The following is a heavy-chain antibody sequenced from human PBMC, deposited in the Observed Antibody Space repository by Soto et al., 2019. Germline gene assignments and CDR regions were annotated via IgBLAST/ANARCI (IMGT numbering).Heavy chain of an antibody. D-gene: IGHD3-10*01. CDR1: GYSFTTYW. J-gene: IGHJ6*02. V-gene: IGHV5-10-1*01. CDR2: IDPSDSYT. CDR3: ARRYGSGSYYDDRYGMDV. Sequence: GESLKISCKGSGYSFTTYWIAWVRQMPGKGLEWMGRIDPSDSYTNYSPSFQGHVTISADKSISTAYLQWSSLKASDTAMYYCARRYGSGSYYDDRYGMDVWGQGTTVTVSS.